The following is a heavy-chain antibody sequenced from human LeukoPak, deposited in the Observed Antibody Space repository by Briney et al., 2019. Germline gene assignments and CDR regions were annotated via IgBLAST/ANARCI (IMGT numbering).Heavy chain of an antibody. Sequence: GGSLRLSCSASGFSFSDYDMNWVRQAPGKGLEWVSAISGRSNGESVKGWFTISRDNAKNSLYLQLDSLGVEDTAVYYCGRAFPPLRTSSAGDLWGQGTLVTVSS. CDR3: GRAFPPLRTSSAGDL. J-gene: IGHJ1*01. CDR2: ISGRS. V-gene: IGHV3-69-1*02. D-gene: IGHD3-16*01. CDR1: GFSFSDYD.